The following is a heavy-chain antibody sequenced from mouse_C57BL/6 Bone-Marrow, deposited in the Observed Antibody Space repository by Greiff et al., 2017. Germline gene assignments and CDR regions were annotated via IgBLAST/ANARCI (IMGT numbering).Heavy chain of an antibody. CDR2: ISYDGSN. V-gene: IGHV3-6*01. D-gene: IGHD4-1*01. Sequence: DVQLVESGPGLVKPSQSLSLTCSVTGYSITSGYYWNWIRQFPGNKLEWMGYISYDGSNNYNPSLKNRISITRDTSKNQFFLKLNSVTPEDTATYYCARAGLGPAWFAYWGQGTLVTVSA. CDR1: GYSITSGYY. J-gene: IGHJ3*01. CDR3: ARAGLGPAWFAY.